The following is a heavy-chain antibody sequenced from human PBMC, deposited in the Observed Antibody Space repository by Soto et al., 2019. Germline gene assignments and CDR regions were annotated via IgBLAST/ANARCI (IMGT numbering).Heavy chain of an antibody. J-gene: IGHJ5*02. CDR1: GFTFSTYS. CDR2: ITGSSGTR. V-gene: IGHV3-48*02. D-gene: IGHD2-8*01. Sequence: GGSLRLSCAASGFTFSTYSMNWVRQAPGKGLEWVSYITGSSGTRYYADSVKGRFTISRDNARNSLHLQMNSLRDEDTAVYYCARDNGMAGSFDPWGQGTLVTVSS. CDR3: ARDNGMAGSFDP.